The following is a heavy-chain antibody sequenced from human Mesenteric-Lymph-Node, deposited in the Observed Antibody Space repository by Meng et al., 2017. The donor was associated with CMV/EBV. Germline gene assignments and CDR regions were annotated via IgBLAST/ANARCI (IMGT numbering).Heavy chain of an antibody. J-gene: IGHJ6*02. CDR2: ISSDGGNK. CDR1: GFIFSNSA. CDR3: ARGDCSSTSCYFNGYYYYGMDV. V-gene: IGHV3-30-3*01. Sequence: GESLKISCTASGFIFSNSALHWVRQAPGKGLEWVAVISSDGGNKQYADSVKGRFTVSRDNSRDTLYLQMNSLRTEDTAVYFCARGDCSSTSCYFNGYYYYGMDVWGQGTTVTVSS. D-gene: IGHD2-2*01.